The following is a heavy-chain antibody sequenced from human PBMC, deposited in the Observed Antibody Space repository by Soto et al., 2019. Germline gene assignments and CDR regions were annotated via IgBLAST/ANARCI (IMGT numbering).Heavy chain of an antibody. D-gene: IGHD4-4*01. Sequence: EVQLVESGGGLVRPGGSLRLSCVASGFTCNNAWMNWVRQAPGKGLEWVGRIRSKADGGTIDYAAPVKDRFTISRDDSKNTLQLQMNSLKAAVTAVYYCTREPVYSNYFEYWGQGTLVTVSS. CDR2: IRSKADGGTI. CDR1: GFTCNNAW. V-gene: IGHV3-15*07. CDR3: TREPVYSNYFEY. J-gene: IGHJ4*02.